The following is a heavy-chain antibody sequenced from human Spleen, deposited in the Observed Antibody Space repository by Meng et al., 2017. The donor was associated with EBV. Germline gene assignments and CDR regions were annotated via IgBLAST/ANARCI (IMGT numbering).Heavy chain of an antibody. D-gene: IGHD3-22*01. Sequence: VGSGGGLVQPGGSLRLSCAASGFTFSTYAMSWVRQVPGKGLEWVSVITGSGADSVRGRFTISRDNSKNTLYLQMNSLRAEDTAVYYCAKGGDSSAFSFDHWGQGTLVTVSS. J-gene: IGHJ4*02. V-gene: IGHV3-23*04. CDR3: AKGGDSSAFSFDH. CDR2: ITGSG. CDR1: GFTFSTYA.